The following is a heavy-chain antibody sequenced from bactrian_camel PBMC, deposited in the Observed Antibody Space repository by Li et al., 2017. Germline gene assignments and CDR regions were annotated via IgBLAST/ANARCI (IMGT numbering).Heavy chain of an antibody. V-gene: IGHV3S55*01. J-gene: IGHJ6*01. CDR1: RLTFDDA. CDR3: ATTLSGYYGGSCTPHEFPAGY. D-gene: IGHD7*01. Sequence: HVQLVESGGGSVQAGGSLRLSCTASRLTFDDAVAWYRQAPGKRCELVSTMSSEGTTYYSDSVKGRFTLSRDGAENTVYLQMNDLKPEDTAVYFCATTLSGYYGGSCTPHEFPAGYWGQGTQVTVS. CDR2: MSSEGTT.